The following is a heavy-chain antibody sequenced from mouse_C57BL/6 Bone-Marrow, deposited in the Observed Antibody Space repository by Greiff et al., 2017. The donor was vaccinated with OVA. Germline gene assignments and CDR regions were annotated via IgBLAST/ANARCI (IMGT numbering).Heavy chain of an antibody. D-gene: IGHD1-1*01. Sequence: EVKLVESGEGLVKPGGSLKLSCAASGFTFSSYAMSWVRQTPEKRLEWVAYISSGGDYIYYADTVKGRFTISRDNARNTLYLQMSSLKSEDTAMYYCTLLLRAQAMDYWGQGTSVTVSS. J-gene: IGHJ4*01. CDR3: TLLLRAQAMDY. V-gene: IGHV5-9-1*02. CDR2: ISSGGDYI. CDR1: GFTFSSYA.